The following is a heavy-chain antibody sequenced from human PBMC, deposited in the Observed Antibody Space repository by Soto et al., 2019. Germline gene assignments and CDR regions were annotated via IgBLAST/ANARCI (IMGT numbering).Heavy chain of an antibody. D-gene: IGHD2-15*01. CDR3: AREISGSGTFHWFDP. CDR2: VSPKSGGT. CDR1: GYNFSDYY. J-gene: IGHJ5*02. Sequence: ASVKVSCKASGYNFSDYYIHWVRQAPGQGLEWLGWVSPKSGGTNYAQKFKGRVTMTRDTASNTVYMALSGLKSDDTDVFYCAREISGSGTFHWFDPWGRGSLVTVSS. V-gene: IGHV1-2*02.